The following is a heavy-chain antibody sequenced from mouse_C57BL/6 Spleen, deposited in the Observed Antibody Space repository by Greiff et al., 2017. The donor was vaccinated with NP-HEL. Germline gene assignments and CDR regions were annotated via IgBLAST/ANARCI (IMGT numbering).Heavy chain of an antibody. CDR3: ARGGNYYDYPGFVY. D-gene: IGHD2-4*01. CDR1: GFTFSSYA. V-gene: IGHV5-4*03. Sequence: EVKLMESGGGLVKPGGSLKLSCAASGFTFSSYAMSWVRQTPEKRLEWVATISDGGSYTYYPDNVKGRFTISRDNAKNNLYLQMSHLKSEDTAMYYCARGGNYYDYPGFVYWGQGTLVTVSA. J-gene: IGHJ3*01. CDR2: ISDGGSYT.